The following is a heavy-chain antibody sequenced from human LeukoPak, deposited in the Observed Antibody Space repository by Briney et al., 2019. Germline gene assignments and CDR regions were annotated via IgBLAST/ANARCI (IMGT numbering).Heavy chain of an antibody. D-gene: IGHD2-2*01. CDR2: IYYSGST. CDR1: GGSISSGGYY. Sequence: PSQTLSPTCTVSGGSISSGGYYWSWIRQHPGKGLEWIGYIYYSGSTYYNPSLKSRVTISVDTSKNQFSLKLSSVTAADTAVYYCARWIVVVPAAPSFDYWGQGTLVTVSS. CDR3: ARWIVVVPAAPSFDY. V-gene: IGHV4-31*03. J-gene: IGHJ4*02.